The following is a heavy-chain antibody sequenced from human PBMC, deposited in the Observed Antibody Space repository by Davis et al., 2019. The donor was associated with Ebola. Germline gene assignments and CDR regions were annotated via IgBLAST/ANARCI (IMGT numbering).Heavy chain of an antibody. CDR2: IKQDGSEK. CDR3: ARVLAARPWYFDL. V-gene: IGHV3-7*01. J-gene: IGHJ2*01. Sequence: PGGSLRLSCAASGFTFSSYWMSWVRQAPGKGLEWVANIKQDGSEKYYVDSVKGRFTISRDNAKNSLYLQMNSLRAEDTAVYYCARVLAARPWYFDLWGSGTLVTVSS. D-gene: IGHD6-6*01. CDR1: GFTFSSYW.